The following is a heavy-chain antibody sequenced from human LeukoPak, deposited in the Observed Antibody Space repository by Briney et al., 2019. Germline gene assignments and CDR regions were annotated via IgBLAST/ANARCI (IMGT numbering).Heavy chain of an antibody. V-gene: IGHV3-11*04. CDR1: GFIFSDYY. J-gene: IGHJ4*02. D-gene: IGHD3-10*01. CDR3: ARCGDGLPCDFDY. CDR2: ISNPSSTR. Sequence: GGSLRLSCDASGFIFSDYYMSWVRQAPGKGLEWISYISNPSSTRYYADSVKGRFTISRDNAKNSLYLQMNSLRAEDTAVYYCARCGDGLPCDFDYWGQGTLVTISS.